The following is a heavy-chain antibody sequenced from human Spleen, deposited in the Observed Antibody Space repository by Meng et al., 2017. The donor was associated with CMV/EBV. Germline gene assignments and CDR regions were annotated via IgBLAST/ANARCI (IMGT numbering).Heavy chain of an antibody. CDR3: ARDEGYCSSTSCYANWFDP. CDR1: GFTFDDYG. J-gene: IGHJ5*02. D-gene: IGHD2-2*01. CDR2: INWNGGST. Sequence: GGSLRLSCAASGFTFDDYGTSWVRQAPGKGLEWVSGINWNGGSTGYADSVKGRFTISRDNAKNSLYLQMNSLRAEDTALYYCARDEGYCSSTSCYANWFDPWGQGTLVTVSS. V-gene: IGHV3-20*04.